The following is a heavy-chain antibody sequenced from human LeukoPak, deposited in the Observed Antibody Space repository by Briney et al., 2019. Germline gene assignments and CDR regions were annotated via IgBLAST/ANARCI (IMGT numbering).Heavy chain of an antibody. V-gene: IGHV3-23*01. Sequence: GGSLRLSCAASGFSFSSYAMSWVRQAPGKGLELVSAISGSGGSTYHADSVKGRFTISRDNSKNTLYLQMNSLRAEDAAVYYCAKDPEYSSSSDYWGQGTLVTVSS. CDR2: ISGSGGST. D-gene: IGHD6-6*01. J-gene: IGHJ4*02. CDR1: GFSFSSYA. CDR3: AKDPEYSSSSDY.